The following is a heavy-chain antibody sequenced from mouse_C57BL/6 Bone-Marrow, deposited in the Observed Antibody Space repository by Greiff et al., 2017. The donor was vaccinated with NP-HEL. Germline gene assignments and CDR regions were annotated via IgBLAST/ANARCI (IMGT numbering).Heavy chain of an antibody. Sequence: QVQLQQSGAELVRPGASVKLSCKASGYTFTDYYINWVKQRPGQGLEWIARIYPGRGNTYYNEKFKGKATLTAEKSSSTAYMQLSSLTSEDSAVYFCARSHWVDYWGQGTSVTVSS. V-gene: IGHV1-76*01. CDR3: ARSHWVDY. CDR1: GYTFTDYY. J-gene: IGHJ4*01. CDR2: IYPGRGNT.